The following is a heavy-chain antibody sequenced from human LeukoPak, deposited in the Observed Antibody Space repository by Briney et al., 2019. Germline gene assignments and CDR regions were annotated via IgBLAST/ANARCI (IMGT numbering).Heavy chain of an antibody. V-gene: IGHV1-18*01. CDR3: ARHGVYYYYGMDV. CDR2: ISAYNGNT. Sequence: ASVKVSCKASGYTFTSYGISWVRQAPGQGLEWMGWISAYNGNTNYAQKLQGRVTMTTDTSTSTAYMELRSLRSAHTAVYYCARHGVYYYYGMDVWAKGPRSPSP. D-gene: IGHD2-8*01. CDR1: GYTFTSYG. J-gene: IGHJ6*02.